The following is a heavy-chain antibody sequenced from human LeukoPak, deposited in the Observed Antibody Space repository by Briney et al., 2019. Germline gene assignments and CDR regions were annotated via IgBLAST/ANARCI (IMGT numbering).Heavy chain of an antibody. D-gene: IGHD6-13*01. Sequence: GGSLRLSCAASGFTFSSCGMHWVRQAPGKGLEWVAFIRYDGSNKYYADSVKGRFTISRDNSKNTLYLQMNSLRAEDTAVYHCAKEDDRGIARFGAFDIWGQGTMVTVSS. CDR1: GFTFSSCG. J-gene: IGHJ3*02. CDR3: AKEDDRGIARFGAFDI. CDR2: IRYDGSNK. V-gene: IGHV3-30*02.